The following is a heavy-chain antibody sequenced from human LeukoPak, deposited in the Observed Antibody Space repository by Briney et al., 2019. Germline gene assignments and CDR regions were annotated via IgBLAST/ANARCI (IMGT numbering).Heavy chain of an antibody. CDR2: ISYDGSNK. CDR1: GFTFSSYA. J-gene: IGHJ4*02. V-gene: IGHV3-30-3*01. CDR3: ARGRGGDSSGYYFDY. D-gene: IGHD3-22*01. Sequence: PGGSLRLSCAASGFTFSSYAMHWVRQAPGKGLEWVAVISYDGSNKYYADSVKGRFTISRDNSKNTLYLQMNSLRAEDTAVYYCARGRGGDSSGYYFDYWGQGTLVTVSS.